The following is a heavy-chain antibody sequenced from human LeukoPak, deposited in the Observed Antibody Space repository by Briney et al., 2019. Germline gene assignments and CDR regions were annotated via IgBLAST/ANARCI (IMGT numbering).Heavy chain of an antibody. CDR1: GGSISSYY. CDR2: IYYSGST. D-gene: IGHD3-22*01. CDR3: ARSTAYHYYYDSSGYPYYFDY. V-gene: IGHV4-59*01. Sequence: PSETLSLTCTVSGGSISSYYWSWIRQPPGKGLEWIGYIYYSGSTNYNPSLKSRVTISVDTSKNQFSLKLSSATAADTAVYYCARSTAYHYYYDSSGYPYYFDYWGQGTLVTVSS. J-gene: IGHJ4*02.